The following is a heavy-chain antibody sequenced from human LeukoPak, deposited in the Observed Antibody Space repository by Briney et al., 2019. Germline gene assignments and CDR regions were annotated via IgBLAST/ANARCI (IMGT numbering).Heavy chain of an antibody. CDR2: SNAGNGNT. J-gene: IGHJ4*02. CDR1: GYTFTSYA. CDR3: ARAASYYYDSSGYDLPKSDQYYFDY. Sequence: GASVKVSCKASGYTFTSYAMHWVRQAPGQRLEWMGWSNAGNGNTKYSQEFQGRVTITRDTSASTAYMELSSLRSEDMAVYYCARAASYYYDSSGYDLPKSDQYYFDYWGQGTLVTVSS. V-gene: IGHV1-3*02. D-gene: IGHD3-22*01.